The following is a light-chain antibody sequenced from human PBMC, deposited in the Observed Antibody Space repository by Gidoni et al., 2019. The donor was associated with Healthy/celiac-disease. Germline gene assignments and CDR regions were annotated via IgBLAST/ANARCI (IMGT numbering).Light chain of an antibody. CDR3: CSYAGIHVV. J-gene: IGLJ2*01. Sequence: QSALTQPASVSGSPGQSITISCTGTSSDVGSYNLVSWYQQHPGKAPKLMIYEGSKRPSGVSNRFSGSKSGNTASLTSSGLQAEDEADYYCCSYAGIHVVFGGGTKLTVL. CDR1: SSDVGSYNL. V-gene: IGLV2-23*01. CDR2: EGS.